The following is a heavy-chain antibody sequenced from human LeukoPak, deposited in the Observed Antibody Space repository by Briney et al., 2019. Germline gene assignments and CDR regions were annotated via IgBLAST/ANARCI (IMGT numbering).Heavy chain of an antibody. CDR2: IYTGVST. CDR1: GFTVSSNH. J-gene: IGHJ4*02. V-gene: IGHV3-66*02. CDR3: ARFYSSGYSFDY. Sequence: GGSLRLSCVVSGFTVSSNHMNWVRQAPGEGLGWVSIIYTGVSTDYADPVKGRFTISRDNSKNTLYLQMHSLGAEDTAVFFCARFYSSGYSFDYWGQGTLVTVSS. D-gene: IGHD3-22*01.